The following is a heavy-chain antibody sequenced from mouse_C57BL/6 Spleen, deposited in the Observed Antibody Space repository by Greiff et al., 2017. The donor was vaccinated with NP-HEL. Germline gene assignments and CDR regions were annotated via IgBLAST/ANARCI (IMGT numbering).Heavy chain of an antibody. J-gene: IGHJ2*01. V-gene: IGHV1-69*01. CDR3: AILYKDYFDY. CDR2: IDPSDSYT. D-gene: IGHD1-3*01. CDR1: GYTFTSYW. Sequence: QVQLQQPGAELVMPGASVKLSCKASGYTFTSYWMHWVQQRPGHGLEWIGEIDPSDSYTNSNQKFKGKSTLTVDKSSSTAYMQLSSLTSEDSAVYYCAILYKDYFDYWGQGTTLTVSS.